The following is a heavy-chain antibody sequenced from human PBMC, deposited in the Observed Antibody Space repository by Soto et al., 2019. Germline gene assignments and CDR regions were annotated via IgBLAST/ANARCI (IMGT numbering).Heavy chain of an antibody. V-gene: IGHV2-5*02. J-gene: IGHJ4*02. Sequence: SGPTLVKPTQTLTLTCTFSGFSLTSGVGVGWIRQPPGKALEWLVFIYWDDDKRYSPSLKSRLTITKDTSKNQVVLTMTNMDPVDTGTYYCAHRYSGYDWNSGYFDYWGQGTLVTVSS. CDR2: IYWDDDK. CDR3: AHRYSGYDWNSGYFDY. CDR1: GFSLTSGVG. D-gene: IGHD5-12*01.